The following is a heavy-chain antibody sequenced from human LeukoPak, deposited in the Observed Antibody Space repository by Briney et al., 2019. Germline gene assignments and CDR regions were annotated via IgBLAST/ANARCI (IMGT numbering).Heavy chain of an antibody. CDR3: ARQVVVAADVDY. D-gene: IGHD2-15*01. CDR2: IYPGDSDT. J-gene: IGHJ4*02. CDR1: GYSFTTYW. Sequence: GESLKISCKGSGYSFTTYWIGWVRQMPGKGLELMGIIYPGDSDTRYSPSFQGQVTISADKSISTAYMQWSSLKASDTAIYYCARQVVVAADVDYWGQGTLVTVSS. V-gene: IGHV5-51*01.